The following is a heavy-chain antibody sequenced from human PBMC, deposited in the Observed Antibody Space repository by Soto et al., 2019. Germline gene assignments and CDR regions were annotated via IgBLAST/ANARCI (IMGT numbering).Heavy chain of an antibody. J-gene: IGHJ4*02. Sequence: QVQLVESGGGVVQPGRSLRLSCAASGFTFSNYGMHWVRQAPGKGLEWVALIWYDGSKEYYADSVKGRFTISRDNSENTLFLQMNSLRAEDTAVFYCARGTGGDYGNFDYWGQGALVTVSS. D-gene: IGHD4-17*01. CDR1: GFTFSNYG. V-gene: IGHV3-33*01. CDR3: ARGTGGDYGNFDY. CDR2: IWYDGSKE.